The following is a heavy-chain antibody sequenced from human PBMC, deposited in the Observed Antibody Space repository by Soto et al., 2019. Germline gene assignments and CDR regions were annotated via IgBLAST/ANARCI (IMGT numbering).Heavy chain of an antibody. Sequence: ASVKVSCKAFGYTFTSYGISWVRQAPGQGLEWMAWINPYNGNTKYAEKFLGRVTVTTDTSTATAYVEVRSLTSDDTAVFYCARVGVGLAAPRVWPYWGQGTPVTVSS. CDR1: GYTFTSYG. V-gene: IGHV1-18*01. CDR3: ARVGVGLAAPRVWPY. D-gene: IGHD6-13*01. CDR2: INPYNGNT. J-gene: IGHJ4*02.